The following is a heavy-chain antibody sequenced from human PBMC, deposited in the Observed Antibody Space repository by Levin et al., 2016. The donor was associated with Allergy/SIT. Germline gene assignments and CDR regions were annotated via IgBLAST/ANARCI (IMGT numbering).Heavy chain of an antibody. D-gene: IGHD6-13*01. J-gene: IGHJ6*02. CDR3: ARDTHGFRIAAAGRGGMDV. CDR2: INPSGGST. Sequence: ASVKVSCKASGYTFTSYYMHWVRQAPGQGLEWMGIINPSGGSTSYAQKFQGRVTMTRDTSTSTVYMELSSLRSEDTAVYYCARDTHGFRIAAAGRGGMDVWGQGTTVTVSS. V-gene: IGHV1-46*01. CDR1: GYTFTSYY.